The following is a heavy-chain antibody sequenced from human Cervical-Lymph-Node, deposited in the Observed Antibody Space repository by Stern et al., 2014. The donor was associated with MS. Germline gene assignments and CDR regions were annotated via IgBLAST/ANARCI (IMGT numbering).Heavy chain of an antibody. CDR2: IIPIFGTA. CDR3: ARQIVVVVAATPGYYYGMDV. V-gene: IGHV1-69*01. CDR1: GGTFSSYA. J-gene: IGHJ6*02. Sequence: QVQLVQSGAEVKKPGSSVKVSCKASGGTFSSYAISWVRQAPGQGLEWMGGIIPIFGTANYAQKFQGRVTITADESTSTAYMELSSLRSEDTAVYYCARQIVVVVAATPGYYYGMDVWGQGTTVTVS. D-gene: IGHD2-15*01.